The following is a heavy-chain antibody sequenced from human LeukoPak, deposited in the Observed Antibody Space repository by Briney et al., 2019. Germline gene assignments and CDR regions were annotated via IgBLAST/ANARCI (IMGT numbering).Heavy chain of an antibody. CDR3: ARDGVGSTSSRLGAFDI. D-gene: IGHD2-2*01. V-gene: IGHV3-48*04. CDR2: ISSSSSTI. J-gene: IGHJ3*02. CDR1: GFTFSKYA. Sequence: GGSLRLSCAASGFTFSKYAMSWVRQAPGKGLEWVSYISSSSSTIYYADSVKGRFTISRDNAKNSLYLQMNSLRAEDTAVYYCARDGVGSTSSRLGAFDIWGQGTMVTVSS.